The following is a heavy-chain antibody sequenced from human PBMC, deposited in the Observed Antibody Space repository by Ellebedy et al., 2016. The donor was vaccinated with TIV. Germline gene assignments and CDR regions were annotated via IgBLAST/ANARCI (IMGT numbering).Heavy chain of an antibody. CDR2: ISDSGTAT. V-gene: IGHV3-23*01. CDR1: GFTFSSYA. J-gene: IGHJ5*02. Sequence: GESLKISXAASGFTFSSYAMHWVRQAPGKGLEWVSAISDSGTATYYADSLKGRFTISRDNSKNTLYLQMNSLRAEDTAVYYCAKEGVKTVAEPTAWGQGTLVTVSS. D-gene: IGHD2-2*01. CDR3: AKEGVKTVAEPTA.